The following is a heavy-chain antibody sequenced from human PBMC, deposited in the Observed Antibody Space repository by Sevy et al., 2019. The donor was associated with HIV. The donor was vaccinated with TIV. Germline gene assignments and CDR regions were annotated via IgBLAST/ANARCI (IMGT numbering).Heavy chain of an antibody. CDR1: GFTFSLYA. Sequence: GGSLRLSCAASGFTFSLYAMSWVRQAPGKGLEWVSAIGGNDGTTYYADSVKGRSTISRDNAKNTLYLQMNSLRAEDTAVYYCASIYCCGGRCFLGALDVWGQGTMVTVSS. J-gene: IGHJ3*01. CDR2: IGGNDGTT. CDR3: ASIYCCGGRCFLGALDV. V-gene: IGHV3-23*01. D-gene: IGHD2-15*01.